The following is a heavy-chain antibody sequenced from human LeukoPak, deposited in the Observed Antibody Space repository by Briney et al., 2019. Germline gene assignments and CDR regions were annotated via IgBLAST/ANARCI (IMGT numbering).Heavy chain of an antibody. J-gene: IGHJ4*02. V-gene: IGHV3-11*01. D-gene: IGHD6-25*01. CDR2: SSSSGSST. CDR1: GFSFSDYY. CDR3: TAAPNTTPGSLGH. Sequence: PGGSLRLSCAASGFSFSDYYMNWIRQAPGKGLEWVSYSSSSGSSTYYADSVEGRFTISRDYAKNALFLQMNSLRAEDTAVYYCTAAPNTTPGSLGHWGQGTLVTVSS.